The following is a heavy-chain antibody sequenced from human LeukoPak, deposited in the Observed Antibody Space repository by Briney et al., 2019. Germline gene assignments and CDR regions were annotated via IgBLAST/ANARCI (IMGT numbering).Heavy chain of an antibody. CDR1: GDSVSSNSAA. J-gene: IGHJ4*02. V-gene: IGHV6-1*01. Sequence: SQTLSLTCALSGDSVSSNSAAWNWIRQSPSRGLEWLGRTYYRSKWYNDYAVSVKSRITINPDTSKNQFSLQLNSVTPEDTAVYYCARTPLRWGFLEWNFDYWGQGTLVTVSS. D-gene: IGHD3-3*01. CDR3: ARTPLRWGFLEWNFDY. CDR2: TYYRSKWYN.